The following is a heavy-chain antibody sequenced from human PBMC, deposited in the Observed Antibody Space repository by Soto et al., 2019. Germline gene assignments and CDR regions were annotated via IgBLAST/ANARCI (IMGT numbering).Heavy chain of an antibody. D-gene: IGHD2-2*01. CDR2: INHSGST. Sequence: SETLSLTCAVYGGSFSGYYWSWIRQPPGKGLEWIGEINHSGSTNYNPSLKSRFTISRDNSKNTLNLQMNALRVEDTAVYYCARGPHVGISTSWGQGTLVTVSS. J-gene: IGHJ4*02. CDR3: ARGPHVGISTS. CDR1: GGSFSGYY. V-gene: IGHV4-34*01.